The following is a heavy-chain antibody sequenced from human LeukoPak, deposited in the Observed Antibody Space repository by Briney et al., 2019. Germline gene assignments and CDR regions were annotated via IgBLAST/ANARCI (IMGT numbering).Heavy chain of an antibody. J-gene: IGHJ6*02. D-gene: IGHD3-3*01. CDR3: ASGYDFWSGYYKDYGMDV. V-gene: IGHV3-21*01. CDR2: ISSSSSYI. CDR1: GFTFSSYS. Sequence: GGSLRLSCAASGFTFSSYSMNWVRQAPGKGLEWVSSISSSSSYIYYADSVKGRFTISRDNAKNSLYLQMNSLRAEDTAVYYCASGYDFWSGYYKDYGMDVWGQGTTVTVSS.